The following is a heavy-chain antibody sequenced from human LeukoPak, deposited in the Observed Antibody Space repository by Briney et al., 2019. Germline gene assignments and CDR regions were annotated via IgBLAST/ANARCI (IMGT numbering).Heavy chain of an antibody. CDR2: ISWNGDTT. Sequence: GGSLRLSCVGSGFIFEDYAMHWVRQRPGKGLEWVSGISWNGDTTDYADSVKGRFTISRDSAKNTLYLQMNSLRAEDTAVYYCARDSGSGSYSGYWGLGTLVTVSS. CDR1: GFIFEDYA. D-gene: IGHD3-10*01. CDR3: ARDSGSGSYSGY. V-gene: IGHV3-9*01. J-gene: IGHJ4*02.